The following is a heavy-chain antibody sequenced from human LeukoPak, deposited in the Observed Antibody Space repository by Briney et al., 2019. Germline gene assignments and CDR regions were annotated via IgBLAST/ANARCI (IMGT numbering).Heavy chain of an antibody. V-gene: IGHV4-31*03. CDR2: IYYSGST. Sequence: PSQTLSLTCTVSGGSISSGGYYWSWIHQHPGKGLEWIGYIYYSGSTYYNPSLKSRVTISVDTSKNQFSLKLSSVTAADTAVYYCARGARYFDWLLYPTEGWFDPWGQGTLVTVSS. D-gene: IGHD3-9*01. CDR3: ARGARYFDWLLYPTEGWFDP. CDR1: GGSISSGGYY. J-gene: IGHJ5*02.